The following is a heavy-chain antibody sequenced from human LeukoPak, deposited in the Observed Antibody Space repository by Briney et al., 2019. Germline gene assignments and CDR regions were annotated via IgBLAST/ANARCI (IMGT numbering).Heavy chain of an antibody. CDR1: GFTVRRNY. CDR2: IYSGGST. CDR3: ARVGDYNSGTDD. Sequence: GGSLRLSCAASGFTVRRNYMSWVRHAPGKGLEWVSGIYSGGSTYYADSVNGRFTITRDNSKNMMYLQMNSLGAEDTAVYYCARVGDYNSGTDDWGQGTTVTVSS. V-gene: IGHV3-53*01. D-gene: IGHD6-25*01. J-gene: IGHJ6*02.